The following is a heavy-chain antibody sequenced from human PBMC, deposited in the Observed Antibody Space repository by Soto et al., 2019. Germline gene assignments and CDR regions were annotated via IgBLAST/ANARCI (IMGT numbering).Heavy chain of an antibody. CDR3: ASAFPPFAAPYYHGMDV. J-gene: IGHJ6*02. V-gene: IGHV4-31*03. CDR2: IYYSGST. D-gene: IGHD3-10*01. Sequence: PSETLSLTCTVSGGSISSGGYYWSWIRQHPGKGLEWIGYIYYSGSTYYNPSLKSRVTISVDTSKNQFSLKLSSVTAADTAVYPSASAFPPFAAPYYHGMDVWGQGTTVTVSS. CDR1: GGSISSGGYY.